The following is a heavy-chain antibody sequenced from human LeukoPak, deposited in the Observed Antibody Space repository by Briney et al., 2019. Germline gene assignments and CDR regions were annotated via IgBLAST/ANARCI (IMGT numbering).Heavy chain of an antibody. CDR1: GYTFTGYY. V-gene: IGHV1-2*02. CDR3: ARVGAGDCCSFNY. Sequence: ASVKVSCKASGYTFTGYYMHWVRQAPGQGLEWIGWINPNSGGTSYAQKFQGRVTMTGDTSISTAYMDLSKLRSDDTAVYYCARVGAGDCCSFNYWGQGTLVTVSS. D-gene: IGHD2-21*02. CDR2: INPNSGGT. J-gene: IGHJ4*02.